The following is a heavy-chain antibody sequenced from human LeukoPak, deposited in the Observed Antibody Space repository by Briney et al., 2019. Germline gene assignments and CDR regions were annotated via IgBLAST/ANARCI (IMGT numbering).Heavy chain of an antibody. CDR1: GYTFTGYY. Sequence: ASVKVSCKASGYTFTGYYMHWVRQAPGQGLEWMGWINPNSGGTNYAQKFQGRVTMTRDTSISTAYMELSRLRSDDTAVYYCARVVTIFGVVMATFDYWGQGTLVTVSS. D-gene: IGHD3-3*01. V-gene: IGHV1-2*02. CDR2: INPNSGGT. CDR3: ARVVTIFGVVMATFDY. J-gene: IGHJ4*02.